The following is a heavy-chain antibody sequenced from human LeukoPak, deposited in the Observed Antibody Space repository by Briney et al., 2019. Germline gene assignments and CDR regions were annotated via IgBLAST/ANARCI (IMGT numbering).Heavy chain of an antibody. V-gene: IGHV1-69*05. CDR2: IIPIFGTA. CDR1: GGTFSSYA. CDR3: ARDGSGRHYYGSGSPPDY. Sequence: SVKVSCKASGGTFSSYAISLVRQAPGQGLEWMGGIIPIFGTANYAQKFQGRVTITTDESTSTAYMELSSLRSEDTAVYYCARDGSGRHYYGSGSPPDYWGQGTLVTVSS. J-gene: IGHJ4*02. D-gene: IGHD3-10*01.